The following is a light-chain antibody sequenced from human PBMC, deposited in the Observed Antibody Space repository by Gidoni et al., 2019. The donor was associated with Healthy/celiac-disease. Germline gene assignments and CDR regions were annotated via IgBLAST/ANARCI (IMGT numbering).Light chain of an antibody. CDR2: GAS. V-gene: IGKV3-20*01. CDR1: QSVSSSY. J-gene: IGKJ3*01. CDR3: QQCGSSPPVT. Sequence: DIVLTQSPGTLSLSPGARATLSCSASQSVSSSYLAWYQQKPGQAPRLLIYGASSRATGIPDRFSGSGSGTDFTLTISRLEPEDFAVYYCQQCGSSPPVTFGPGTKVDIK.